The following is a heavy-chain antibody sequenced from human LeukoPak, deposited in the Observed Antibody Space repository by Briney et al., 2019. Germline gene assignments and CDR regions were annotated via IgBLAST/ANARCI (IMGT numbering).Heavy chain of an antibody. Sequence: GASVKVSCKASGYTFTGYYMHWVRQAPGQGLEWMGWINPNSGGTNYAQKFQGRVTMTRDTSISTAYMELSRLRSDDTAVYYCARDYDILTGYYLGTGLEYWGQGTLVTVSS. CDR3: ARDYDILTGYYLGTGLEY. D-gene: IGHD3-9*01. J-gene: IGHJ4*02. CDR2: INPNSGGT. CDR1: GYTFTGYY. V-gene: IGHV1-2*02.